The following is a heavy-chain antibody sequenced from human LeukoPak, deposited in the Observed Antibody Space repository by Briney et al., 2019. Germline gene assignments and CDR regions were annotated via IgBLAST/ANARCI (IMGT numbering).Heavy chain of an antibody. Sequence: PGVSLTLSCAACGFIFSSYAMSWILWAPVKGLEWCAVISGSGGSTYYEDSVKGRFTISRDNSKNTLYLQMNSLRAEATAVYYCAKGVSAEADDAFDIWGQGTMVTVSS. D-gene: IGHD6-13*01. CDR2: ISGSGGST. J-gene: IGHJ3*02. V-gene: IGHV3-23*01. CDR3: AKGVSAEADDAFDI. CDR1: GFIFSSYA.